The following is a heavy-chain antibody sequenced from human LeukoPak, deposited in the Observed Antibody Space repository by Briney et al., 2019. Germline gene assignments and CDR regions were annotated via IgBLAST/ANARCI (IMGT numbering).Heavy chain of an antibody. CDR1: GFTFSDHY. J-gene: IGHJ6*02. CDR3: ARGHYGLDV. Sequence: GGSLRLSCAASGFTFSDHYMSWIRHAPGKGLEWVSYISTSSSYTNYGDSVKGRFTISRDNAKNSLYLQMNSLRAEDTAVYYCARGHYGLDVWGQGTTVTVSS. V-gene: IGHV3-11*06. CDR2: ISTSSSYT.